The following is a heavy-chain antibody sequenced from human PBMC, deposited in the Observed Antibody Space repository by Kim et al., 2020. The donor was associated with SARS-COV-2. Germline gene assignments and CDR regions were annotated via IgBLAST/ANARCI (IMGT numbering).Heavy chain of an antibody. J-gene: IGHJ4*02. V-gene: IGHV3-23*01. CDR1: GFTFSSYA. D-gene: IGHD2-15*01. CDR3: AKDLYCSGGSCYPSDHY. Sequence: GGSLRLSCAASGFTFSSYAMSWVRQAPGKGLEWVSAISGSGGSTYYADSVKGRFTISRDNSKNTLYLQMNSLRAEDTAVYYCAKDLYCSGGSCYPSDHYWGQGTLVTVSS. CDR2: ISGSGGST.